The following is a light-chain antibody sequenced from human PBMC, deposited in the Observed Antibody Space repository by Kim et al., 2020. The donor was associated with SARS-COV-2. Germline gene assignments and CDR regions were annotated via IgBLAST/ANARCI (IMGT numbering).Light chain of an antibody. J-gene: IGKJ2*01. Sequence: EIVLTQSPGTLSLSTGERATLSCGASQNVSPPSVAWYQQKPGQAPRRVIYGASSRATGIPDRFSGSGSGTDFTLTISRLEPEDFAVYHCHHYGSSPPTFGQGTKREI. V-gene: IGKV3-20*01. CDR3: HHYGSSPPT. CDR1: QNVSPPS. CDR2: GAS.